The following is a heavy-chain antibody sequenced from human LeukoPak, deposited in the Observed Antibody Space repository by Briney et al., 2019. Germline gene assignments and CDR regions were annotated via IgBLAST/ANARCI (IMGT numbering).Heavy chain of an antibody. D-gene: IGHD6-13*01. CDR3: ANSGYSSPEFDF. J-gene: IGHJ5*01. CDR2: ISYDGSSI. CDR1: GFTFSSYT. V-gene: IGHV3-30*01. Sequence: GRSLRLSCAASGFTFSSYTMHWVRQAPGKGLEWVAVISYDGSSIYYADSVKGRFTISRDNSKNTLYLQMNSLRAEDTAMYYCANSGYSSPEFDFWGQGTLVTVSP.